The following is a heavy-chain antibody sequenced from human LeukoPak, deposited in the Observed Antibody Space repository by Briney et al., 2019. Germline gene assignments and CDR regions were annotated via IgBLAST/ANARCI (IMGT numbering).Heavy chain of an antibody. V-gene: IGHV3-23*01. CDR3: AKLAVQDYYGSGSSFDY. J-gene: IGHJ4*02. CDR2: ISGSGGST. CDR1: GFTFSGYA. Sequence: GGSLRLSCAASGFTFSGYAMSWVRQAPGKGLEWVSAISGSGGSTYYADSVKGRFTISRDNSKNTLYLQMNSLRAEDTAVYYCAKLAVQDYYGSGSSFDYWGQGTLVTVSS. D-gene: IGHD3-10*01.